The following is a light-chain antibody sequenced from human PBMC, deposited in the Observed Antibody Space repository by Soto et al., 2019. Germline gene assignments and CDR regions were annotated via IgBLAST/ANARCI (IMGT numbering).Light chain of an antibody. CDR1: SSNIGNNY. V-gene: IGLV1-51*02. J-gene: IGLJ1*01. Sequence: QSVLTQPPSVSAAPGQKVTISCSGSSSNIGNNYVSWYQQLPGTAPKLLIHENDERPSGIPDRFSGSKSGTSATLGITGLQTGDEADYYCAIWDSSLSTYVFGTGTKLTVL. CDR2: END. CDR3: AIWDSSLSTYV.